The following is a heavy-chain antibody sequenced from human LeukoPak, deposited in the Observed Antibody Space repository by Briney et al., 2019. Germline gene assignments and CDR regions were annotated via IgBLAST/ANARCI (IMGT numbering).Heavy chain of an antibody. CDR3: ARNGVLWFGEDY. CDR2: IYTSGST. J-gene: IGHJ4*02. Sequence: SETLSLTCTVSGGSISSGSYYWSWIRQPAGKGLEWIGRIYTSGSTNYNPSLKSRVTISVDTSKNQFSLKLSSVTAADTAVYYCARNGVLWFGEDYWGQGTLVTVSS. V-gene: IGHV4-61*02. D-gene: IGHD3-10*01. CDR1: GGSISSGSYY.